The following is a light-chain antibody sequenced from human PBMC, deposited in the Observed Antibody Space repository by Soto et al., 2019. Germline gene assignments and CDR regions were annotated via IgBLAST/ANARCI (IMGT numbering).Light chain of an antibody. CDR1: QSVDSAY. Sequence: ELVSTQSPRTLSLSPGEKATLSCRASQSVDSAYLAWYQQKPGQAPRLLIYGASSRATGIPDRFSGSGSETDFTLTISRLEPEDFAVYYCQQYGSSPGFTFGPGTTVEIK. V-gene: IGKV3-20*01. J-gene: IGKJ3*01. CDR3: QQYGSSPGFT. CDR2: GAS.